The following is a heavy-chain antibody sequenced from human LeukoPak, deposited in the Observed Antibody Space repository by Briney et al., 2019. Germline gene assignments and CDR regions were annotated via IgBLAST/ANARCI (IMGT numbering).Heavy chain of an antibody. V-gene: IGHV3-23*01. CDR2: ISESGDRT. D-gene: IGHD3-22*01. Sequence: HPGGSLRLSCEVSGFTFRNYAMTWVRQAPGKGLEWVSVISESGDRTFNPDSVEGRFTISRDNSKNTLYLQMNSLRAEDTAVYYCAKDSGYYDSSGYYYENIYFDYWGQGTLVAVSS. CDR1: GFTFRNYA. CDR3: AKDSGYYDSSGYYYENIYFDY. J-gene: IGHJ4*02.